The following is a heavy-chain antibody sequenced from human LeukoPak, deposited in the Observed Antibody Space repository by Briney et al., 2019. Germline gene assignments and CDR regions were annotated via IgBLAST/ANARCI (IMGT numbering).Heavy chain of an antibody. Sequence: PGGSLRLSCAASGFTFSSYSMNWVRQAPGKGLEWVSSISSSSYIYYADSVKGRFTISRDNAKNSLYLQMNSLRAEDTAVYYYASDFGVVILDYWGQGTLVTVSS. CDR3: ASDFGVVILDY. CDR2: ISSSSYI. D-gene: IGHD3-3*01. CDR1: GFTFSSYS. V-gene: IGHV3-21*01. J-gene: IGHJ4*02.